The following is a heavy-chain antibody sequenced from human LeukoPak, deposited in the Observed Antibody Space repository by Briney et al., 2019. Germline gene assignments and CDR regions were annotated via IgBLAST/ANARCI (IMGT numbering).Heavy chain of an antibody. J-gene: IGHJ6*03. V-gene: IGHV3-21*01. Sequence: PGGSLRLSCAASGFTFSSYTMNWVRQAPGKGLEWVSSISSSSSYIYYADSLKGRFTISRDNAKNSLYLQMNSLRADDTAVYYCAKGVLAAYRYNYYYMDVWGKGTTVTISS. D-gene: IGHD6-25*01. CDR2: ISSSSSYI. CDR1: GFTFSSYT. CDR3: AKGVLAAYRYNYYYMDV.